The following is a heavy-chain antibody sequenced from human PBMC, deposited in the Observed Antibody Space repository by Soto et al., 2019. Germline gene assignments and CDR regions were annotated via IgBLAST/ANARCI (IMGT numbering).Heavy chain of an antibody. Sequence: SETLSLTCTVSGGSISSYYWSWIRQPPGKGLEWIGYIYYSGSTNYNPSLKSRVTISVDTSKNQFSLKLSSVTAADTAVYYCARFVSGRRGNWFDPWGKGTLVTVSS. CDR1: GGSISSYY. CDR3: ARFVSGRRGNWFDP. CDR2: IYYSGST. J-gene: IGHJ5*02. D-gene: IGHD3-10*01. V-gene: IGHV4-59*01.